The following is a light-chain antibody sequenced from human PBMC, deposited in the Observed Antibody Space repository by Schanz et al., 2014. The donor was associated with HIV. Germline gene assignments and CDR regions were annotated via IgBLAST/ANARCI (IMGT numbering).Light chain of an antibody. J-gene: IGKJ1*01. CDR3: QQYGSSPWT. Sequence: EIVMTQSPATLSVSPGERATLSCRASQSIRTNLAWYQQKPGQAPRLLIYGASSRATGIPDRFNGSGSGTDFTLTISRLEPEDFAVYYCQQYGSSPWTFGQGTKVEIK. V-gene: IGKV3-20*01. CDR1: QSIRTN. CDR2: GAS.